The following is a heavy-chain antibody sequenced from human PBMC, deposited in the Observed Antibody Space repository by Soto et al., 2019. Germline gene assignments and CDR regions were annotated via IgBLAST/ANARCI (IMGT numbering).Heavy chain of an antibody. CDR1: GFTVTINY. J-gene: IGHJ4*02. CDR2: IYSGGST. D-gene: IGHD1-1*01. Sequence: EVQLVESGGGLIQPGGSLRLSCAVSGFTVTINYMSWVRQAPGKGLEWVSVIYSGGSTYYADSVKGRFTISRDNSKNTLYRQVNRLGGEDTALYYCHGYGYWCQGTLVTVSS. CDR3: HGYGY. V-gene: IGHV3-53*01.